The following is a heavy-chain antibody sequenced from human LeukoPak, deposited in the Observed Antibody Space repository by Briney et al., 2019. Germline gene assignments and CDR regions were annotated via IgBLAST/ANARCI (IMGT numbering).Heavy chain of an antibody. CDR1: GGTFSSYA. D-gene: IGHD2-21*01. CDR3: ARERGVVQDDAFDI. Sequence: SVKVSCKASGGTFSSYAISWVRQAPGQGLEWMGRIIPILGIANYAQKFQGRVTITADKSTSTAYMELSSLRSEDTAVYYCARERGVVQDDAFDIWGQGTMDTVSS. CDR2: IIPILGIA. J-gene: IGHJ3*02. V-gene: IGHV1-69*04.